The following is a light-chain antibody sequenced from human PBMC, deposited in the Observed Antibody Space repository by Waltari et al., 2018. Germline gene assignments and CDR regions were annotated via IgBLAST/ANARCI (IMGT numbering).Light chain of an antibody. J-gene: IGKJ1*01. CDR3: QQYGSSPCT. CDR2: GAS. V-gene: IGKV3-20*01. CDR1: QSVSSSY. Sequence: EIVLTQSPGTLSLSPGERATLSCRASQSVSSSYLAWYQQKPGQAPRLFIYGASSRATGIPDRFSGSGSGTDFTLTISRLEPEDFAVYYCQQYGSSPCTFGQGTKVEIK.